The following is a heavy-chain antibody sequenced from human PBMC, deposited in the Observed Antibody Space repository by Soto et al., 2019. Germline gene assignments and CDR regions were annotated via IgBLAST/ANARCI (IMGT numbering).Heavy chain of an antibody. V-gene: IGHV4-31*03. CDR3: ATSTDSSGYCLDY. Sequence: SETLSLTCTVSGGSISSVGYYWSWIRQHPGKGLEWIGYIYYSGSTYYNPSLKSRVTISVNTSKNQFSLKLSSVTAADTAVSYCATSTDSSGYCLDYWGQGTLVTV. D-gene: IGHD3-22*01. CDR1: GGSISSVGYY. CDR2: IYYSGST. J-gene: IGHJ4*02.